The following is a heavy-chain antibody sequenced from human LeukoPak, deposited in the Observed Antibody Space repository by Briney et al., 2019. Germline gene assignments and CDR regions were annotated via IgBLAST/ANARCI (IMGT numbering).Heavy chain of an antibody. Sequence: GGSLRLSCAVSGFTFTSYVMNWVRQAPGKGLEWVSGVSGSGGTTYYADSVKGRFTVSRDNSKNTLYLQMNSLRAEDTALYYCAKGRKPGVAVAYDYWGQGTLVTVSS. CDR2: VSGSGGTT. V-gene: IGHV3-23*01. CDR1: GFTFTSYV. D-gene: IGHD6-19*01. J-gene: IGHJ4*02. CDR3: AKGRKPGVAVAYDY.